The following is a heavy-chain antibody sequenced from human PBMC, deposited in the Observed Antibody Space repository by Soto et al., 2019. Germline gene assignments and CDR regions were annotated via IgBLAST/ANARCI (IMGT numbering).Heavy chain of an antibody. CDR2: HSAYTGKT. CDR1: GYTFTTYG. J-gene: IGHJ4*02. CDR3: ARDPYLGDDQL. D-gene: IGHD3-16*01. V-gene: IGHV1-18*01. Sequence: QVQLVQSGGEVKKPGASVKVSCKTSGYTFTTYGSSWVRQAPGQGLGWVGWHSAYTGKTHYTPKFQGKVTMTTDTSTNTAYLQLRSLRAAGTAAYYCARDPYLGDDQLWGQGTLVTVSS.